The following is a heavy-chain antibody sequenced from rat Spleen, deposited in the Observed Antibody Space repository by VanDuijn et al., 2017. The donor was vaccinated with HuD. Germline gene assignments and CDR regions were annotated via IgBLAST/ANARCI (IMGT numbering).Heavy chain of an antibody. CDR3: ARRARYFDY. Sequence: EVQLVESGGGLVQPGRSMKLSCAASGFTFSDYYMAWVRQAPKKGLEWVASISYEGSGTYYGDSVKGRFTISRHNAKSTLYLQMNSLRSEDTATYYCARRARYFDYWGQGVMVTVSS. CDR2: ISYEGSGT. J-gene: IGHJ2*01. V-gene: IGHV5-22*01. CDR1: GFTFSDYY.